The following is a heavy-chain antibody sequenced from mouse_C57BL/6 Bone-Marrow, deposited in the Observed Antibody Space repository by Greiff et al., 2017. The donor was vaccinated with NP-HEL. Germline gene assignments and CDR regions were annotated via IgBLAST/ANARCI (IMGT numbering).Heavy chain of an antibody. Sequence: VQLQQSGPVLVKPGASVKMSCKASGYTFTDYYMNWVKQSHGKSLEWIGVINPYNGGTSYNQKFKGKATLTVDKSSSTAYMELNSLTSEDSAVYYCANPLITTVVAPFAYWGQGTLVTVSA. CDR3: ANPLITTVVAPFAY. D-gene: IGHD1-1*01. CDR1: GYTFTDYY. V-gene: IGHV1-19*01. CDR2: INPYNGGT. J-gene: IGHJ3*01.